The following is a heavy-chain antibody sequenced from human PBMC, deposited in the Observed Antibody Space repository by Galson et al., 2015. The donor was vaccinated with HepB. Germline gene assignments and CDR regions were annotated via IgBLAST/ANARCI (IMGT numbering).Heavy chain of an antibody. J-gene: IGHJ4*02. Sequence: SLRLSCAASGFTFSKYAMHWVRQAPGKGLEWVSFIQFDGSDEYYRDSVKGRFTISRDNFSNTLSLQMNSLRGEDTAVYYCVQDDYGASPFDSWGQGTLVTVSS. V-gene: IGHV3-30*02. CDR3: VQDDYGASPFDS. D-gene: IGHD4-17*01. CDR1: GFTFSKYA. CDR2: IQFDGSDE.